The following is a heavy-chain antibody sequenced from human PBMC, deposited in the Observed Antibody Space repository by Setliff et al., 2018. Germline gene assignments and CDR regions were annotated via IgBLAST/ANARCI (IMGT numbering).Heavy chain of an antibody. CDR3: ARASPGVAGYWDY. CDR1: GGSISTYY. J-gene: IGHJ4*02. D-gene: IGHD6-19*01. Sequence: SETLSLTCTVSGGSISTYYWSWIRQPPGKGLEWIGYIYYSGSTNYNPSLKSRVTISVDSSKNQFSLKLSSVTAADTAVYYCARASPGVAGYWDYWGQGMLVTVSS. CDR2: IYYSGST. V-gene: IGHV4-59*01.